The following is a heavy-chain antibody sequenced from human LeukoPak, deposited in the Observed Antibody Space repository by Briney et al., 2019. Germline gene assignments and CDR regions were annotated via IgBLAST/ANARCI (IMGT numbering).Heavy chain of an antibody. CDR1: GFTFSSYE. CDR3: ARVIAQWLEYFQH. V-gene: IGHV3-48*03. D-gene: IGHD6-19*01. Sequence: GGSLRLSCAASGFTFSSYEMIWVRLAPGKGLEWLSYISSSGGTKHYADSVKGRFTISRDNAKNSLYLQMNSLGAEDTAVYYCARVIAQWLEYFQHWGQGTLVTVSS. J-gene: IGHJ1*01. CDR2: ISSSGGTK.